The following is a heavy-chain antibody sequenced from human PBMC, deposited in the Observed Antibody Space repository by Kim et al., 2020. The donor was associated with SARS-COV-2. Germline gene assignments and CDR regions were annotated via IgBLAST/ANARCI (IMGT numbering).Heavy chain of an antibody. CDR2: ISSSSSYI. V-gene: IGHV3-21*01. J-gene: IGHJ6*02. CDR3: ARERGARGMGELDYYYYYGMDV. D-gene: IGHD3-16*01. CDR1: GFTFSSYS. Sequence: GGSLRLSCAASGFTFSSYSMNWVRQAPGKGLEWVSSISSSSSYIYYADSVKGRFTISRDNAKNSLYLQMNSLRAEDTAVYYCARERGARGMGELDYYYYYGMDVWGQGTTVTVSS.